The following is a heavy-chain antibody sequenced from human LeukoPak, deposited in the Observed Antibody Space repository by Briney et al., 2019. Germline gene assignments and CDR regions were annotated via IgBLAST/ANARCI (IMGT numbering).Heavy chain of an antibody. CDR1: GFTFSSYW. D-gene: IGHD2-15*01. V-gene: IGHV3-74*01. CDR2: ITSEGSST. CDR3: ARGSSVVALD. Sequence: HSEGSLRLSCAASGFTFSSYWMHWVRQVPGKGLVWVSRITSEGSSTSYADSVKGRFTISRDNAKNTLYLQMNSLRAEDTAVYYCARGSSVVALDWGQGTLVTVSS. J-gene: IGHJ4*02.